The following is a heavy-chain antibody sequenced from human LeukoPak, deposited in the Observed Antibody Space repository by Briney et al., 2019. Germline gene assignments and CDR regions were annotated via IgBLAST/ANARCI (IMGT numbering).Heavy chain of an antibody. CDR3: ARDSGGSYYTDY. V-gene: IGHV3-66*01. D-gene: IGHD1-26*01. J-gene: IGHJ4*02. CDR2: IYSGGGT. CDR1: GFTVSNNY. Sequence: GGSLRLSRAASGFTVSNNYMSWVRQAPGKGLEWVSVIYSGGGTYYADSVKGRFTISRDNSKNTLYLQMNSLRAEDTAVYYCARDSGGSYYTDYWGQGTLVTVSS.